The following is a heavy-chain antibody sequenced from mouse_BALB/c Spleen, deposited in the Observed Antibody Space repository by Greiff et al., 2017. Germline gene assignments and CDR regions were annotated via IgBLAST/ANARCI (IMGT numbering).Heavy chain of an antibody. CDR1: GFSFTSYG. CDR3: AKSLTNYYAMEY. CDR2: IWRGGST. Sequence: QVQLQHSGPSLVQPSQSLSITCTVSGFSFTSYGVHWVRQSPGKGLEWLGVIWRGGSTDYNAAFMSRLSITKDNSKSQVFFKMNSLQADDTAIDYCAKSLTNYYAMEYWGQGTSVTVSS. J-gene: IGHJ4*01. V-gene: IGHV2-5-1*01.